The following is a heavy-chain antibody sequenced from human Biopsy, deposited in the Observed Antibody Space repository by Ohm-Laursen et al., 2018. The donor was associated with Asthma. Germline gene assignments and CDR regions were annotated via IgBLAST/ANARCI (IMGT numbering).Heavy chain of an antibody. J-gene: IGHJ4*02. Sequence: GTLSLTCAVYGGSFGSNYWSWIRQTPGKGLEWLGDTHRSGYTNYNPSLSSRLTLSVDTSKKQISLRLSSVIAADTAVYYCAGFCSGGNCPDHWGQGTLVTVSS. CDR3: AGFCSGGNCPDH. D-gene: IGHD2-15*01. V-gene: IGHV4-34*01. CDR2: THRSGYT. CDR1: GGSFGSNY.